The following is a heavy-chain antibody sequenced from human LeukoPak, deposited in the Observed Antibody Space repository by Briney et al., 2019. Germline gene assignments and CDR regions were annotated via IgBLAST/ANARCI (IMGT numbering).Heavy chain of an antibody. CDR2: IYYSGST. Sequence: SETPSLTCTVSGGSISSYYWNWIRQPPGKGLEWIGYIYYSGSTNYNPSLKSRVTISVDTSKNQFSLKLSSVTAADTAVYYCARGGGYDWRYFDYWGQGTLVTVSS. CDR1: GGSISSYY. CDR3: ARGGGYDWRYFDY. V-gene: IGHV4-59*01. J-gene: IGHJ4*02. D-gene: IGHD5-12*01.